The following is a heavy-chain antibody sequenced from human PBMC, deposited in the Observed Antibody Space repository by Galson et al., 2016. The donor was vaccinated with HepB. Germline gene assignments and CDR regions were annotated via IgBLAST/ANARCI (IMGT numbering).Heavy chain of an antibody. CDR1: GFTFSNYA. Sequence: SLRLSCAASGFTFSNYAMNWVRRAPGKGLEWVAVISYDGSKKYYADSVKGRFTISRDNSKNTLFLQMNSLRAEDTAVYYCARDKSGGYYGSGTYLRNYYAMDVWGQGTTVTVSS. D-gene: IGHD3-10*01. CDR2: ISYDGSKK. J-gene: IGHJ6*02. V-gene: IGHV3-30*04. CDR3: ARDKSGGYYGSGTYLRNYYAMDV.